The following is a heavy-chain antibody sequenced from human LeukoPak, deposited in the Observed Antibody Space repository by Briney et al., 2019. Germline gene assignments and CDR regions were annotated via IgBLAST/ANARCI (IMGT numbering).Heavy chain of an antibody. CDR1: GYTFTNYR. CDR2: ISTYNGNT. CDR3: ARSGRGTYYYFDL. J-gene: IGHJ4*02. D-gene: IGHD1-26*01. Sequence: ASVKVSCKASGYTFTNYRINWVRQAPGQGLEWMGWISTYNGNTNYAQNLQDRVTMTTDTSTSTAYMELRSLRSDDTAMYYCARSGRGTYYYFDLWGQGTLVTVSS. V-gene: IGHV1-18*01.